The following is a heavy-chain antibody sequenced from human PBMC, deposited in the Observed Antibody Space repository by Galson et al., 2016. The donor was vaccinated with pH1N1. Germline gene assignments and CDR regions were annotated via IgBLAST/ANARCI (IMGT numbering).Heavy chain of an antibody. CDR3: GRNPAFVGGAIDI. CDR2: IEWDDDK. CDR1: GFSLSTSGMR. V-gene: IGHV2-70*04. D-gene: IGHD2-15*01. Sequence: PALVKPTQTLTLTCTFSGFSLSTSGMRVSWIRQPPGKALEWLARIEWDDDKFYSTSLKTRLNISKDTSKNQVVLTMTNMDPEDTATYYCGRNPAFVGGAIDIWGRGALVTVSS. J-gene: IGHJ3*02.